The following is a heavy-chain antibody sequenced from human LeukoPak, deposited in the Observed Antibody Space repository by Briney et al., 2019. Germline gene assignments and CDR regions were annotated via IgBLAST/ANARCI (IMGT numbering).Heavy chain of an antibody. CDR1: GYSFTSYW. J-gene: IGHJ3*02. V-gene: IGHV5-51*01. D-gene: IGHD2-2*01. CDR3: ASSVPAANDAFDI. Sequence: GESLKISCKGSGYSFTSYWIAWVRQMPGKGLEWTGIIYPGDSDTRYRSSFQGQVTISADKSISTAYLQWSSLKASDTAMYYCASSVPAANDAFDIWGQGTMVTVSS. CDR2: IYPGDSDT.